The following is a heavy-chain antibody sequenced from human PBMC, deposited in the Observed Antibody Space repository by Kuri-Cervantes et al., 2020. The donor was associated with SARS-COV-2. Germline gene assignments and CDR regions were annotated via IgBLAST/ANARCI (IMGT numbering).Heavy chain of an antibody. D-gene: IGHD6-13*01. V-gene: IGHV4-4*07. Sequence: GSLRLSCTVSGGSISSYYWSWIRQPAGKGLEWIGRIYTSGSTNYNPSLKSRVTMSVDTSKNQFSLKLSSVTAADTAMYYCARPAAAPTEPDAFDIWGQGTMVTVSS. J-gene: IGHJ3*02. CDR2: IYTSGST. CDR1: GGSISSYY. CDR3: ARPAAAPTEPDAFDI.